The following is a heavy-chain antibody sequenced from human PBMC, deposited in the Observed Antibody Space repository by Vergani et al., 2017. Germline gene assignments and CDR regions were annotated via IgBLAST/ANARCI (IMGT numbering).Heavy chain of an antibody. CDR1: GFSVSNNY. D-gene: IGHD1-1*01. Sequence: EVQLVETGGGLIQPGGSLRLSCVVSGFSVSNNYMSWVRHRPGKGLEWVSFIFTGGTTYYEDSVKGRFTISRDNSKSTLYLQMNSLRAEDSAIYYCAKGGWNYWFDSWGQGTLVIVS. CDR2: IFTGGTT. CDR3: AKGGWNYWFDS. V-gene: IGHV3-53*02. J-gene: IGHJ5*01.